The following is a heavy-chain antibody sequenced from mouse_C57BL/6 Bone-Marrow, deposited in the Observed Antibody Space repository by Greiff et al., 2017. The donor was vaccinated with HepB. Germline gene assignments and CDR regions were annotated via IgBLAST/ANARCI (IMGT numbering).Heavy chain of an antibody. D-gene: IGHD1-1*01. V-gene: IGHV1-55*01. J-gene: IGHJ1*03. CDR2: IYPGSGST. Sequence: VQLQQPGAELVKPGASVKMSCKASGYTFTSYWITWVKQGPGQGLEWIGDIYPGSGSTNSNEKFKSKATLTVDTSSSTAYMQLSSLTSEDSAVYYCARGGSSYDWYFDGWGTGTPVTVSS. CDR3: ARGGSSYDWYFDG. CDR1: GYTFTSYW.